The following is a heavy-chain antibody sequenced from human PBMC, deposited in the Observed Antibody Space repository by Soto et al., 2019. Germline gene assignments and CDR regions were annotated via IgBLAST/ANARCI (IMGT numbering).Heavy chain of an antibody. D-gene: IGHD3-10*01. CDR2: IKQDGSGE. J-gene: IGHJ6*02. CDR3: ARDRGPPRYLYYGMDV. CDR1: GFTFSTYW. Sequence: GSLRLSCAASGFTFSTYWMSWVRQGPGKGLEWVGNIKQDGSGENYVDSVKGRFTISRDNANHSRYLQMNSLRAEDTAVYYCARDRGPPRYLYYGMDVWGQGTTVTVSS. V-gene: IGHV3-7*01.